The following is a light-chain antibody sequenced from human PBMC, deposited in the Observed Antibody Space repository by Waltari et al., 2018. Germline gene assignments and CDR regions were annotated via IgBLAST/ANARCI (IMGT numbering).Light chain of an antibody. V-gene: IGKV1-5*03. Sequence: DIQMTQSPSTLSASVGDRFSISCRASQSISNWLAWYQQKPGKAPKLLIYRASTLASGGPSRSSGSGSGTTFTLTISSLQPDDFATYYCQQYNSYSLLSFGGGTKVEIK. CDR1: QSISNW. CDR3: QQYNSYSLLS. J-gene: IGKJ4*01. CDR2: RAS.